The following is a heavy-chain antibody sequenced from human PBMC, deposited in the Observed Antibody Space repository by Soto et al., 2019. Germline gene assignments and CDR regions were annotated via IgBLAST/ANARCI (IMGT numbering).Heavy chain of an antibody. CDR1: GGSISSYY. Sequence: SETLSLTCTVSGGSISSYYWSWIRQPPGKGLEWIGYIYYSGSTNYNPSLKSRVTISVDTSKNQFSLKLSSVTAADTAVYYCARHHDILTGHIPASAFDIWGQGTMVTV. V-gene: IGHV4-59*01. CDR2: IYYSGST. J-gene: IGHJ3*02. CDR3: ARHHDILTGHIPASAFDI. D-gene: IGHD3-9*01.